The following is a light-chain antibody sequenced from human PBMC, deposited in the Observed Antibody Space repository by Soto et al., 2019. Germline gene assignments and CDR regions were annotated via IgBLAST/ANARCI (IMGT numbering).Light chain of an antibody. V-gene: IGLV2-8*01. CDR2: EVS. CDR1: SSDVGSYDY. J-gene: IGLJ3*02. CDR3: SPSAGSNNWGV. Sequence: QSVLTQPPSASGSPGQSVTISCTGTSSDVGSYDYVSWYQQHPGKAPKLMIYEVSKRPSGVPDRLSGSKSGNTASLTVSGLQAEDEADYYCSPSAGSNNWGVFGGGTKLTVL.